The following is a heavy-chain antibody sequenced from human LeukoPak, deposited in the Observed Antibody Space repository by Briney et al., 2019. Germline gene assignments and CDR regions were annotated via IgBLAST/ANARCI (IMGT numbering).Heavy chain of an antibody. Sequence: GESLRLSCAASGFTFSTFWMNWVRQAPGKGLEWVANIKQDGSEQYYLDSVKGRFTISRDNAKNLAYLQMHSLRAEDSAVYYCAGDSGWLTVHWGQGTPVTVSS. V-gene: IGHV3-7*01. CDR2: IKQDGSEQ. D-gene: IGHD6-19*01. CDR3: AGDSGWLTVH. J-gene: IGHJ4*02. CDR1: GFTFSTFW.